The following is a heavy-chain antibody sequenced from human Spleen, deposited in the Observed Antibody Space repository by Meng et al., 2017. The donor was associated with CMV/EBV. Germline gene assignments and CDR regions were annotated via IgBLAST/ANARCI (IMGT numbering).Heavy chain of an antibody. D-gene: IGHD3/OR15-3a*01. V-gene: IGHV3-53*05. CDR3: AKDQTLWTDKWFDP. Sequence: CAASGFTVSSNYMSWVRQAPGNGLEWVSVIYSGGSTYYADSVKGRFTISRDNSKNTLYLQMNSLRAEDTAVYYCAKDQTLWTDKWFDPWGQGTLVTVSS. CDR1: GFTVSSNY. CDR2: IYSGGST. J-gene: IGHJ5*02.